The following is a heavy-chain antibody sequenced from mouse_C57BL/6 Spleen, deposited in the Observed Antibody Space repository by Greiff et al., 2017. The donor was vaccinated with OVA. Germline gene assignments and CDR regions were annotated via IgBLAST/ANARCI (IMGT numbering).Heavy chain of an antibody. Sequence: QVQLQQPGAELVRPGSSVKLSCKASGYTFTSYWMDWVKQRPGQGLEWIGNIYPSDSETHYNQKFKDKATLTVDKSSSTAYMQLSSLTSEDSAVYYCARGQLGAWFAYWGQGTLVTVSA. CDR1: GYTFTSYW. CDR3: ARGQLGAWFAY. V-gene: IGHV1-61*01. D-gene: IGHD4-1*02. J-gene: IGHJ3*01. CDR2: IYPSDSET.